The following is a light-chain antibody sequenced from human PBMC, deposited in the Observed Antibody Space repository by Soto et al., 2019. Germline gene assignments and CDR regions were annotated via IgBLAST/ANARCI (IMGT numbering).Light chain of an antibody. J-gene: IGLJ6*01. V-gene: IGLV1-44*01. CDR2: FNI. CDR3: AAWDDRLNGYV. CDR1: SSNIGSNT. Sequence: QSVLSQPPSAPGTPGQRVTISCSGSSSNIGSNTVSWYQQFPGTAPKLLIYFNIQRPSGVPDRFSGSKSGTSASLAISGLQSEDAADYYCAAWDDRLNGYVFGNGTKLTVX.